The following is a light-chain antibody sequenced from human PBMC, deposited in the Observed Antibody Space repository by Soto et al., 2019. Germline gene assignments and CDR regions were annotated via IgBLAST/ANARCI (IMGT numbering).Light chain of an antibody. CDR1: QSVSSY. J-gene: IGKJ2*01. CDR3: QQRSSWPPYT. V-gene: IGKV3-11*01. Sequence: EIVLTQSPATLSLSPGERATLSCRASQSVSSYLAWYQQKPGQAPRLLIYDASNRATGIPARFSGSGSGTDFALTISSREAEDFAVYYCQQRSSWPPYTFGQGTKLEIK. CDR2: DAS.